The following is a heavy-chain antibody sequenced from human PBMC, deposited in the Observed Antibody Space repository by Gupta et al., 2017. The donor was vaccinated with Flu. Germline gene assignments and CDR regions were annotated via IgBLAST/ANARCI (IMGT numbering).Heavy chain of an antibody. D-gene: IGHD6-19*01. CDR1: GASISSHY. J-gene: IGHJ5*02. Sequence: QVELQESGPGLVKPSETLSLTCTVSGASISSHYSFWIRQPPGKGLEWIGYIHYSGNTNYNPSLRSRVTMSVDTSKNQFSLKLTSVTAADTAMYYCATDPGYSSAWAFDPWGQGALVTVSS. CDR2: IHYSGNT. CDR3: ATDPGYSSAWAFDP. V-gene: IGHV4-59*11.